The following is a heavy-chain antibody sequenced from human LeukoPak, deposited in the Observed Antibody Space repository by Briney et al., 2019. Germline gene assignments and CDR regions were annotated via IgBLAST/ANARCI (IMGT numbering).Heavy chain of an antibody. V-gene: IGHV3-30*04. Sequence: GALRLSCAASGFTFSSYAMHWVRQAPGKGLEWVAVMSYDGSDKYYADSVKGRFTISRDNSKNTLYLQMNSLRAEDTAVYYCARDLDLDYYDSSGYAPPFGYWGQGTLVTVSS. CDR2: MSYDGSDK. J-gene: IGHJ4*02. CDR1: GFTFSSYA. CDR3: ARDLDLDYYDSSGYAPPFGY. D-gene: IGHD3-22*01.